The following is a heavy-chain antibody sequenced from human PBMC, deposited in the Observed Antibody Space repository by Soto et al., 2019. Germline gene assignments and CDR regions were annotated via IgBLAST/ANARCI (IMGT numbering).Heavy chain of an antibody. D-gene: IGHD4-17*01. Sequence: GESLKISCKGSGYSFTSYWISWVRQMPGKGLKWMGRIDPSDSYTNYSPSFQGHVTISADKSISTAYLQWSSLKASDTAMYYCARPSSTTVTTLSYYYYGMDVWGQGTTVTVSS. CDR3: ARPSSTTVTTLSYYYYGMDV. J-gene: IGHJ6*02. CDR2: IDPSDSYT. CDR1: GYSFTSYW. V-gene: IGHV5-10-1*01.